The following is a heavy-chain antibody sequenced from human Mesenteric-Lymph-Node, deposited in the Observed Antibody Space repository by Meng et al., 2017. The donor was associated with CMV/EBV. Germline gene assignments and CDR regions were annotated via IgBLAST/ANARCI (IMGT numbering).Heavy chain of an antibody. CDR3: ARYSVVPAAQDY. D-gene: IGHD2-2*01. CDR1: GFTFSSYE. CDR2: ISYDGSNK. J-gene: IGHJ4*02. Sequence: GESLKISCAASGFTFSSYEMNWVRQAPGKGLEWVAVISYDGSNKYYADSVKGRFTISRDNAKNSLYLQMNSLRAEDTAVYYCARYSVVPAAQDYWGQGTLVTVSS. V-gene: IGHV3-30*04.